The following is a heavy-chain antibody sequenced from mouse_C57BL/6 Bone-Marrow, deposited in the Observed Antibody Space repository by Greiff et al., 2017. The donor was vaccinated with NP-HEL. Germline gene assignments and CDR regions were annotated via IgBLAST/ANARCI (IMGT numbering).Heavy chain of an antibody. CDR3: ARRGLRYAMDY. CDR2: IAPNSGGT. J-gene: IGHJ4*01. CDR1: GYTFTSYW. Sequence: VQLQQPGAELVKPGASVKLSCKASGYTFTSYWMHWVKPRPGRGLEWIGRIAPNSGGTKYNEKFKSKATLTVDKPSSTAYMQLSSLTSEDSAVYYCARRGLRYAMDYGGQGTSVTVSS. V-gene: IGHV1-72*01. D-gene: IGHD2-4*01.